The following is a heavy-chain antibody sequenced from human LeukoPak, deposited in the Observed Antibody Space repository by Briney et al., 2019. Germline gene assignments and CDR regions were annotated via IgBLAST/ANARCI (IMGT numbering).Heavy chain of an antibody. J-gene: IGHJ6*04. V-gene: IGHV3-48*03. D-gene: IGHD3-10*01. CDR2: ISSSGSTI. Sequence: PGGSLRFSCAASGFTLSSYEMNWVRQAPGKGLEWVSYISSSGSTIYYADSVKGRFTISRDNAKNSLYLQMNSLRAEDTAVYYCAREGLLWFGELRYGMDVWGKGTTVTVSS. CDR1: GFTLSSYE. CDR3: AREGLLWFGELRYGMDV.